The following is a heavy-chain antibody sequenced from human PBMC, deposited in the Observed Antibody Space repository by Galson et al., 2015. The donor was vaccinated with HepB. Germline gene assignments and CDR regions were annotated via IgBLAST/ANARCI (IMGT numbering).Heavy chain of an antibody. D-gene: IGHD5-12*01. CDR1: GFTFSSYG. V-gene: IGHV3-30*02. Sequence: SLRLSCAASGFTFSSYGMHWVRQAPGKGLEWVAFIRYDGSNKYYADSVKGRFTISRDNSKNTLYLQMNSLRAEDTAVYYCAKNAVVGSGYVATRGFDYWGQGTLVTVAS. CDR3: AKNAVVGSGYVATRGFDY. CDR2: IRYDGSNK. J-gene: IGHJ4*02.